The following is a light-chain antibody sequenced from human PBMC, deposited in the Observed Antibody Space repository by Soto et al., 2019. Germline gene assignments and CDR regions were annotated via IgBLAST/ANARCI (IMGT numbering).Light chain of an antibody. CDR2: KAS. J-gene: IGKJ1*01. V-gene: IGKV1-5*03. CDR1: QSISSW. Sequence: DIKLTQSRYTLSASVGDRVTLTCLASQSISSWLAWYQQKPGKAPKLLIYKASSLESGVPSRFSGSGSGTEFTLTISSLQPDDFATYYCQQYNSYSRTFGQGTKVDI. CDR3: QQYNSYSRT.